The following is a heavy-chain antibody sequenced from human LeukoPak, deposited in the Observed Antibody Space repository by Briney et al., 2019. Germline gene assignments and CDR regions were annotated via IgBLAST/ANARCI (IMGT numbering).Heavy chain of an antibody. J-gene: IGHJ4*02. Sequence: SETLSLTCNVSGGSIRGYYWSWIRQPPGKGLEWIGYIYSSGSTNYNPSLKSRVTISVDTSKNQFSLRLTSVTAADRAVYYCARQTGSGLFILPGGQGALVPVS. CDR1: GGSIRGYY. CDR3: ARQTGSGLFILP. V-gene: IGHV4-59*08. D-gene: IGHD3/OR15-3a*01. CDR2: IYSSGST.